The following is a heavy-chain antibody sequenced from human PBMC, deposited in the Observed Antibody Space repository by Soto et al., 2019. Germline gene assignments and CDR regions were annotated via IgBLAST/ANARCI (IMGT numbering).Heavy chain of an antibody. CDR2: ISWNSGSI. V-gene: IGHV3-9*01. CDR3: AKARAEMATMFDY. J-gene: IGHJ4*01. CDR1: GFTFDDYA. Sequence: EVQLVESGGGLVQPGRSLRLSCAASGFTFDDYAMPWVRQAPGKGLEWVSGISWNSGSIGYADSVKCRLTISRENAKNSLYLPINCLSSDVTALYYCAKARAEMATMFDYWYHATRVTVSS. D-gene: IGHD5-12*01.